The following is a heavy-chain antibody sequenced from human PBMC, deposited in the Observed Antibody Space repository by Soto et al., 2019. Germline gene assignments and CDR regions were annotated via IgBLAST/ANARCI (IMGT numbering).Heavy chain of an antibody. CDR2: IKQDGSEK. CDR1: GFTFSSYW. V-gene: IGHV3-7*01. CDR3: ARDQEFGYSGYDFTAFDI. Sequence: TGGSLRLSCAASGFTFSSYWMSWVRQAPGKGLEWVANIKQDGSEKYYVDSVKGRFTISRDNAKNSLYLQMNSLIAEDTAVYYCARDQEFGYSGYDFTAFDIWGQGTMVTVSS. J-gene: IGHJ3*02. D-gene: IGHD5-12*01.